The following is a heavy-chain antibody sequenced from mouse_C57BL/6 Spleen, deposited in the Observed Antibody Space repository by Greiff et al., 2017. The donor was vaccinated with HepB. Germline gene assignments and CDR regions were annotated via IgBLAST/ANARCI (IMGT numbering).Heavy chain of an antibody. CDR2: ISSGSSTI. J-gene: IGHJ3*01. D-gene: IGHD1-2*01. CDR3: ARRDQYGPGWFAY. Sequence: EVQRVESGGGLVKPGGSLKLSCAASGFTFSDYGMHWVRQAPEKGLEWVAYISSGSSTIYYADTVKGRFTISRDNAKNTLFLQMTSLRSEDTAMYYCARRDQYGPGWFAYWGQGTLVTVSA. CDR1: GFTFSDYG. V-gene: IGHV5-17*01.